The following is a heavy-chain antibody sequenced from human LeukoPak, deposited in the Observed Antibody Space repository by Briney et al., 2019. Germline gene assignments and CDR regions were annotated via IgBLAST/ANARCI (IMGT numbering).Heavy chain of an antibody. V-gene: IGHV1-2*02. J-gene: IGHJ3*02. D-gene: IGHD6-13*01. CDR1: GYMFTGYF. CDR2: LNPNSGGT. CDR3: ARSITSASNAFDI. Sequence: EASVKVSCKSSGYMFTGYFLHWMRQAPGQGLEWVGWLNPNSGGTNYAQKFQGRVTMTRDTSISTACMELSRLRPDDTAMYYCARSITSASNAFDIWGQGTMVTVSS.